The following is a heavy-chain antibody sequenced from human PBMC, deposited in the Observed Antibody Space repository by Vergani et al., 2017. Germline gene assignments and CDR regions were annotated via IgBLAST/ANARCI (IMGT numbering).Heavy chain of an antibody. CDR2: IYHSGST. V-gene: IGHV4-38-2*01. J-gene: IGHJ6*03. D-gene: IGHD3-10*01. Sequence: QVQLQESGPGLVKPSETLSLTCAVSGYSISSGYYWGWIRQPPGKGLEWIGSIYHSGSTYYNPSLKSRVTISVDTSKNQFSLKLSSRTAADTAVYYCARPRHYSGSGSYKYYMDVWGKGTTVTVSS. CDR3: ARPRHYSGSGSYKYYMDV. CDR1: GYSISSGYY.